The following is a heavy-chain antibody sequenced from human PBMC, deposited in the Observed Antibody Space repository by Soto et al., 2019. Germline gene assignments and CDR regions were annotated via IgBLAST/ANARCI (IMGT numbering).Heavy chain of an antibody. J-gene: IGHJ4*02. CDR3: TTHREDSGYDSFDY. CDR1: GFTFSRAS. D-gene: IGHD5-12*01. CDR2: IKSKTDGGAT. V-gene: IGHV3-15*01. Sequence: EVQLVESGGGLVKPGGSLRLSCAASGFTFSRASMSWVRQAPGKGLEWVGHIKSKTDGGATDYAAPVKGRFTISRDDSKNQLYLQMNGLKSEDTAVYYWTTHREDSGYDSFDYWGQGTLVTVSS.